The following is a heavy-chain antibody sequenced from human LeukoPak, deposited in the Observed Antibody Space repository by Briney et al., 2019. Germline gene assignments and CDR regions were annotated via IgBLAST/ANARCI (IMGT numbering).Heavy chain of an antibody. J-gene: IGHJ4*02. D-gene: IGHD5-12*01. Sequence: VASVKVSCKASGGTFSSYTISWVRQAPGQGLEWMGRIIPILGIANYAQKFQGRVTITADKSTSTAYMELSSLRSEDTAVYYCVKGQWLRQKGPFDYWGQGTLVTVSS. CDR1: GGTFSSYT. V-gene: IGHV1-69*02. CDR3: VKGQWLRQKGPFDY. CDR2: IIPILGIA.